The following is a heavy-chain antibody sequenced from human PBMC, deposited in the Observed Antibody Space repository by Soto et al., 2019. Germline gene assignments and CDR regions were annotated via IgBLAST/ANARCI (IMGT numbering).Heavy chain of an antibody. J-gene: IGHJ5*02. D-gene: IGHD2-2*01. V-gene: IGHV1-2*02. CDR3: ARPYCSSTSCYLNWFDP. CDR1: GDTFTGYY. CDR2: INPNSGGT. Sequence: ASVKVSCKASGDTFTGYYMHCVRQAPGQGLEWMGWINPNSGGTNYAQKFQGRVTMTRDTSISTAYMELSRLRSDDTAVYYCARPYCSSTSCYLNWFDPWGQGTLVTVSS.